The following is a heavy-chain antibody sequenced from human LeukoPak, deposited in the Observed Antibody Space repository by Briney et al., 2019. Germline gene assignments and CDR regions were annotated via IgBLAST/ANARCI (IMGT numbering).Heavy chain of an antibody. D-gene: IGHD4-17*01. Sequence: SETLSLTCAVSGGSISPYYWMWIRQPPGKGLEWIGYISYSGSTSFNPSLKSRVTISLDTSTNRVSLKLSSVTAADTALYYYARAGSFRLTTTLWGQGTLVTVSS. CDR1: GGSISPYY. CDR2: ISYSGST. V-gene: IGHV4-59*01. J-gene: IGHJ4*02. CDR3: ARAGSFRLTTTL.